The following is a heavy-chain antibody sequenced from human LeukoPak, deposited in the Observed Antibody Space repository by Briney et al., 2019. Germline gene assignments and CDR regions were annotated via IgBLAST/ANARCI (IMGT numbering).Heavy chain of an antibody. D-gene: IGHD2-15*01. J-gene: IGHJ4*02. CDR3: ARDCSGGSCYPREIDY. CDR2: INHSGST. CDR1: GGSFSGYY. V-gene: IGHV4-34*01. Sequence: SETLSITCAVYGGSFSGYYWSWIRQPPGKGLEWIGEINHSGSTNYNPSLKSRVTISVDTSKNQFSLKLSSVTAADTAVYYCARDCSGGSCYPREIDYWGQGTLVTVPS.